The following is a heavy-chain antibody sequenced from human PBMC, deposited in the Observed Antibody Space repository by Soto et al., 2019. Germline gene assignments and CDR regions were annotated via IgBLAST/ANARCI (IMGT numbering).Heavy chain of an antibody. D-gene: IGHD7-27*01. CDR1: GFTFSNAW. Sequence: GGSLRLSCAASGFTFSNAWMSWVRQAPGKGLEWVGRIKSKTDGGTTDYAAPVKGRFTISRDDSKNTLYLQMNSLKTEDTAVYYCTTGVGLGIYFDYWGQGTLVTVSS. CDR3: TTGVGLGIYFDY. V-gene: IGHV3-15*01. CDR2: IKSKTDGGTT. J-gene: IGHJ4*02.